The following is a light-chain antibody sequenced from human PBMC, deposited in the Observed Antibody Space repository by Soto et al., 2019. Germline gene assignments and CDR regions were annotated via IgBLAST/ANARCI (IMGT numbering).Light chain of an antibody. Sequence: QSVLTQPPCASGSPGQSVAISCTGTSSDVGGYNYVSWYQQHPGKAPKLMIYEVNKRPSGVPDRFSGSKSGNTASLTVSGLQAEDEADYYSSSYAGSSNVFGTGTKV. CDR2: EVN. J-gene: IGLJ1*01. CDR3: SSYAGSSNV. V-gene: IGLV2-8*01. CDR1: SSDVGGYNY.